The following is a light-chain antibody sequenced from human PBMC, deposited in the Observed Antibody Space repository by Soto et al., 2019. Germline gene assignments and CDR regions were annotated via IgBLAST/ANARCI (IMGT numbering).Light chain of an antibody. Sequence: LTQPPSASGTPGQRVTISCSGSSSNIGSNTVNWYQQLPGTAPKLLIYSNNQRPSGVPDRFSGSKSGTSASLAISGLQSEDEADYYCAAWDDSLNGYVFGTGTKSPS. CDR3: AAWDDSLNGYV. CDR2: SNN. CDR1: SSNIGSNT. V-gene: IGLV1-44*01. J-gene: IGLJ1*01.